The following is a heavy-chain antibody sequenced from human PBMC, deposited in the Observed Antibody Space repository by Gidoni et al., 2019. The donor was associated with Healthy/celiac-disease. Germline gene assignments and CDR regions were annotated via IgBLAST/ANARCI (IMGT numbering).Heavy chain of an antibody. Sequence: QVQRVESGGGVVQHGRSLRRSCAASGFTFSSYAMHWVRQAPGKGLEWVAVISYDGSNTYYADSVKGRFTISRDNSKNTLYLQMNSLRAEDTAVYYCAREVGGDAFDIWGQGTMVTVSS. CDR2: ISYDGSNT. V-gene: IGHV3-30-3*01. J-gene: IGHJ3*02. CDR1: GFTFSSYA. CDR3: AREVGGDAFDI.